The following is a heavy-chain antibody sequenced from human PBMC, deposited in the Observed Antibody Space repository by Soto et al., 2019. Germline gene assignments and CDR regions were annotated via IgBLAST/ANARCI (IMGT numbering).Heavy chain of an antibody. V-gene: IGHV4-59*10. Sequence: SETLSLTCAVYGGSFSGYYWSWIRQPPGKGLEWIGRIYTSGSTNYNPSLKSRVTMSVDTSKNQFSLKLSSVTAADTAVYYCARAWYGGLDYWGQGTLVTVSS. D-gene: IGHD3-10*01. CDR2: IYTSGST. J-gene: IGHJ4*02. CDR3: ARAWYGGLDY. CDR1: GGSFSGYY.